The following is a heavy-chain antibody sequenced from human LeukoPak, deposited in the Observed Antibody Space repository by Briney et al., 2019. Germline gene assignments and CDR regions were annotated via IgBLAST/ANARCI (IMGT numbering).Heavy chain of an antibody. CDR3: ARGSDLKYFQY. J-gene: IGHJ1*01. Sequence: PGGSLRLSCAASGFTFSSYSMNWVRQAPGKGLEWISYISSGSSTIYYADSVKGRFTISRVNAKNSLYLQMNSLRAEDMAVYYCARGSDLKYFQYWGQGTLVTVSS. CDR2: ISSGSSTI. V-gene: IGHV3-48*01. CDR1: GFTFSSYS.